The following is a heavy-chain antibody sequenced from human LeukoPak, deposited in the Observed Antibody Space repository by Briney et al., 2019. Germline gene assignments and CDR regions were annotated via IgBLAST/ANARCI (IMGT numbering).Heavy chain of an antibody. V-gene: IGHV3-48*03. CDR3: AREYRLSWFDY. Sequence: GGSLRLSCAASGFTFSVYGMNWVRQAPGKGLEWISYISSSGSTIYYADSVKGRFTISRDNAKKSLYLQMNSLRAEDTAVYFCAREYRLSWFDYWGQGTLVTVSS. D-gene: IGHD3-16*02. J-gene: IGHJ4*02. CDR1: GFTFSVYG. CDR2: ISSSGSTI.